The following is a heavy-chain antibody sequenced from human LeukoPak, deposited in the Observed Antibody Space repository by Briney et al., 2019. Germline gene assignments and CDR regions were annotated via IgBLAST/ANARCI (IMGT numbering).Heavy chain of an antibody. CDR2: ISGSGGGT. D-gene: IGHD1-26*01. Sequence: GGSLRLSCAASGFGFNSYAMNWVRQAPGKGLEWVSGISGSGGGTYYADSVKGRFTISRDNAKNSLYLQMNSLRPEDTAVYYCARENSGSYYQFDCWGQGTLVTVSS. J-gene: IGHJ4*02. CDR1: GFGFNSYA. CDR3: ARENSGSYYQFDC. V-gene: IGHV3-23*01.